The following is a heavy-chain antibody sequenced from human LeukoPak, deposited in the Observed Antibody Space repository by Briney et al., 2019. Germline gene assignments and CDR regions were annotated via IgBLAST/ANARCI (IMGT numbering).Heavy chain of an antibody. CDR2: ISYDGSSK. D-gene: IGHD5-18*01. V-gene: IGHV3-30*04. CDR1: GFTFSTYA. Sequence: GRSLRLSCAASGFTFSTYAMHWVRQAPGKGLEWVAVISYDGSSKYYADSVKGRFTISRDNSKNTLYLQMNSLRPDDTAVYYCTNDRARFSTYWTSFDSWGLGTLVTVSS. CDR3: TNDRARFSTYWTSFDS. J-gene: IGHJ4*02.